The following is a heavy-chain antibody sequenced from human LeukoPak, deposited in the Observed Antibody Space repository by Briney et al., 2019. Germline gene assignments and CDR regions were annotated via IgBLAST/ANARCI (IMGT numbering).Heavy chain of an antibody. CDR1: GYTFTSYY. V-gene: IGHV1-46*01. D-gene: IGHD5-18*01. Sequence: ASVKVSCKASGYTFTSYYMHWVRQAPGQGLEWMGIINPSGGSTSYAQKFQGRVTITADESTSTAYMELSSLRSEDTAVYYCARDRGDTAMANNYYYGMDVWGQGTTVTVSS. CDR3: ARDRGDTAMANNYYYGMDV. J-gene: IGHJ6*02. CDR2: INPSGGST.